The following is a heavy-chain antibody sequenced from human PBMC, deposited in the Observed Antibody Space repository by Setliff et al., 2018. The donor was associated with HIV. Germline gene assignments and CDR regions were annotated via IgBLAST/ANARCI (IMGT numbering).Heavy chain of an antibody. CDR3: AQMSISASVYFDY. Sequence: SETLSLTCTVSGGSIRTGAYYWGWIRQPPGKGLEWIGSIYYDGRTFYKPSLKSRLTISVDTSKNQFSLSLNSVTAADTAVYFCAQMSISASVYFDYWGQGSLVTVSS. D-gene: IGHD2-21*01. CDR1: GGSIRTGAYY. V-gene: IGHV4-39*07. CDR2: IYYDGRT. J-gene: IGHJ4*02.